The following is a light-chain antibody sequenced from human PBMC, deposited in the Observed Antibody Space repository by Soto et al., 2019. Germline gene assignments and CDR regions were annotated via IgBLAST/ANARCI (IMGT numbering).Light chain of an antibody. CDR2: EVS. CDR1: STDVGSYNR. Sequence: QSALTQPPSVSGSPGQSVTISCTGTSTDVGSYNRVSWYQQSPGTAPTLMIYEVSYRPSGVPDRFSGSKSGNTASLTISGLQAEDEADYYCSSYTSSNSVVFGGGTKVTVL. V-gene: IGLV2-18*02. CDR3: SSYTSSNSVV. J-gene: IGLJ2*01.